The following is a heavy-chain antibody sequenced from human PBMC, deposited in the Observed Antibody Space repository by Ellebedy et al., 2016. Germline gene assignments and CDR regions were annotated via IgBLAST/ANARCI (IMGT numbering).Heavy chain of an antibody. CDR2: IYYTGIT. Sequence: SETLSLTCIVSDDSIPDNYWSWIRQPPGKEPDYIGYIYYTGITNYNPSLMGRATISIDTSTKQLSLKLTPVTAADTAVYFCARTARVPDMWGQGTLVTVSS. CDR1: DDSIPDNY. J-gene: IGHJ3*02. D-gene: IGHD4/OR15-4a*01. V-gene: IGHV4-59*01. CDR3: ARTARVPDM.